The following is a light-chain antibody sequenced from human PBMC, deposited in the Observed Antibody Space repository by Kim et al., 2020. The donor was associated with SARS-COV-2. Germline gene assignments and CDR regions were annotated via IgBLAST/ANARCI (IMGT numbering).Light chain of an antibody. CDR1: SLRSYY. V-gene: IGLV3-19*01. Sequence: SSELTQDPAVSVALGQTVRITCQGDSLRSYYASWYQQKPGQAPVLVIYGKNNRPSGIPDRFSGSSSGNTDSFTITGAQAEDEADYYCNSRDSSGNHVVFG. CDR2: GKN. CDR3: NSRDSSGNHVV. J-gene: IGLJ2*01.